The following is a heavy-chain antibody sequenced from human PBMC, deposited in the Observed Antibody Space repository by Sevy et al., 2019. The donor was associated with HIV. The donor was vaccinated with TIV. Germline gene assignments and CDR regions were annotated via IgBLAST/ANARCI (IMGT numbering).Heavy chain of an antibody. CDR1: GGSFSGYY. CDR3: ARGVVAAIGNWFDP. J-gene: IGHJ5*02. Sequence: SETLSLTCAVYGGSFSGYYWSWIRQPPGKGLEWIGEINHSGSTNYNPSLKSQVTISVDTSKNQFSLKLSSVTAADTAVYYCARGVVAAIGNWFDPWGQGTLVTVSS. CDR2: INHSGST. V-gene: IGHV4-34*01. D-gene: IGHD2-15*01.